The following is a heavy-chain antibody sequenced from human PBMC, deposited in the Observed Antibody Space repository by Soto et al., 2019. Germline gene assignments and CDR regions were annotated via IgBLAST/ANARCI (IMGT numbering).Heavy chain of an antibody. D-gene: IGHD4-17*01. CDR2: INHSGST. CDR1: GGSFSGYY. Sequence: PSETLSLTCAVYGGSFSGYYWSWIRQPPGKGLEWIGEINHSGSTNYNPSLKSRVTISVDTSKNQFSLKLSSVTAADTAVYYCARGLGLGDYFLDRKRYFDYWGQGTLVTVSS. CDR3: ARGLGLGDYFLDRKRYFDY. V-gene: IGHV4-34*01. J-gene: IGHJ4*02.